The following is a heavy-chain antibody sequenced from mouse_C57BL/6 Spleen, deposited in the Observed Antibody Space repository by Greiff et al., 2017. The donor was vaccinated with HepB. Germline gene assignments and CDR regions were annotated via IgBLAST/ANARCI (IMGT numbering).Heavy chain of an antibody. CDR1: GFTFSSYA. D-gene: IGHD4-1*01. V-gene: IGHV5-4*03. J-gene: IGHJ2*01. Sequence: EVMLVESGGGLVKPGGSLKLSCAASGFTFSSYAMSWVRQTPEKRLEWVATISDGGSYTYYPDNVKGRFTISRDNAKNNLYLQMSHLKSEDTAMYYCARGGNWDAFDYWGQGTTLTVSS. CDR2: ISDGGSYT. CDR3: ARGGNWDAFDY.